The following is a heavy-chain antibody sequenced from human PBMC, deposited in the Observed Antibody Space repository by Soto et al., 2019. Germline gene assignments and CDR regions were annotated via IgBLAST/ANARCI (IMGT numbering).Heavy chain of an antibody. Sequence: EVQLVESGGGLVQPGRSLRLSCAASGFTFDDYAMHWVRQAPGKGLEWVSGISWNSGSIGYADSVKGRFTISRDNAKNSLYLQMNSLRAEDTALYYCAKDIARELELRFDYYYYYMDVWGKGTTVTVSS. CDR3: AKDIARELELRFDYYYYYMDV. V-gene: IGHV3-9*01. D-gene: IGHD1-7*01. CDR1: GFTFDDYA. CDR2: ISWNSGSI. J-gene: IGHJ6*03.